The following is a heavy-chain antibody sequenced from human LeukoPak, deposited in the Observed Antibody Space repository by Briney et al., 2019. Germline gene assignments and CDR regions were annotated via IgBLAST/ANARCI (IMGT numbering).Heavy chain of an antibody. CDR1: GFTFSSYA. CDR3: ARDQYSSSWYLRGTDY. J-gene: IGHJ4*02. V-gene: IGHV3-23*01. D-gene: IGHD6-13*01. CDR2: ISGSGGST. Sequence: GGSLRLSCAASGFTFSSYAMSWVRQAPGKGLEWVSAISGSGGSTYYADSAKGRFTISRDNSKNTLYLQMNCLRAEDTAVYYCARDQYSSSWYLRGTDYWGQGTLVTVSS.